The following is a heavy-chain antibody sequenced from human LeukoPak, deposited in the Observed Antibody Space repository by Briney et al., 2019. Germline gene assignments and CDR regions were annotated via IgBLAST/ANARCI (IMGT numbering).Heavy chain of an antibody. Sequence: GGSLRLSCAASGFTFRSYTMNWVRQAPGKGLEWVSSISSSSSYIYYADSVKGRFTISRDNAKNSLYLQMNSLRAEDTAVYYCARENYYDSSGYYVGIDYWGQGTLVTVSS. D-gene: IGHD3-22*01. CDR3: ARENYYDSSGYYVGIDY. CDR2: ISSSSSYI. J-gene: IGHJ4*02. V-gene: IGHV3-21*01. CDR1: GFTFRSYT.